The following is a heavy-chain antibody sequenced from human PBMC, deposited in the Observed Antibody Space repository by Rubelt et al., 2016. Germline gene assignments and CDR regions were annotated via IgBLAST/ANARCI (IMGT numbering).Heavy chain of an antibody. CDR2: IIPILGIA. Sequence: MGGIIPILGIANCAQKFQGRVTITADKSTSTAYMELSSLRSDDTAVYYCARGGFIQTGAFDIWGQGTMVTVSS. D-gene: IGHD5-18*01. CDR3: ARGGFIQTGAFDI. J-gene: IGHJ3*02. V-gene: IGHV1-69*10.